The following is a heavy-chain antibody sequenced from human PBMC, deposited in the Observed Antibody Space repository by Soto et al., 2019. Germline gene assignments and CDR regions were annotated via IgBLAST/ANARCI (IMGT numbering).Heavy chain of an antibody. J-gene: IGHJ4*02. CDR2: IKQDGSEI. CDR3: ATYSGSYFPVGHDR. Sequence: VHLVESGGGLVEPGGSLRLSCEASGFMFSSYWMSWVRQAPGEGLEWVANIKQDGSEIHYLESVEGRFTIFRDNARRSLYLQMNSLRAEDPAVYFCATYSGSYFPVGHDRWGQGTLVVVSS. CDR1: GFMFSSYW. D-gene: IGHD3-10*01. V-gene: IGHV3-7*01.